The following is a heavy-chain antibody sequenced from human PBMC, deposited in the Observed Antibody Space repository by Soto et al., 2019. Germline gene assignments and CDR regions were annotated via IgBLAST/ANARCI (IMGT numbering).Heavy chain of an antibody. J-gene: IGHJ6*02. CDR1: GDSVSSNSAA. CDR3: ARDESFLYSSSWYGYYYGMDV. D-gene: IGHD6-13*01. Sequence: SQTLSLTCAISGDSVSSNSAAWNWIRQSPSRGLKWLGRSYYRSKWYNDYAVSVKSRITINPDTSKNQFSLQLNSVTPEDTAVYYCARDESFLYSSSWYGYYYGMDVWGQGTTVTVSS. V-gene: IGHV6-1*01. CDR2: SYYRSKWYN.